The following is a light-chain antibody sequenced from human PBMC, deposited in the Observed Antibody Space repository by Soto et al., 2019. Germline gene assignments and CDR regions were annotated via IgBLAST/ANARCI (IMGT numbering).Light chain of an antibody. CDR1: QSVTSSY. CDR3: QQYGSSPRT. V-gene: IGKV3-20*01. Sequence: EIVLTQSPGTLSLSPGERATLSCRASQSVTSSYLAWYQQKPGQAPRLLIYGASSRATGIPDRFSGSGSGTVFTFTISRLEPEDFAVYYCQQYGSSPRTFGQGTKVDIK. CDR2: GAS. J-gene: IGKJ1*01.